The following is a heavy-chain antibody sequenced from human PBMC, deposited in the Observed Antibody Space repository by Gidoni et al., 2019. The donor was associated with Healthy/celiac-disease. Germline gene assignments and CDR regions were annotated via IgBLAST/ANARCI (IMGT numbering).Heavy chain of an antibody. D-gene: IGHD3-10*01. CDR1: GYTFTSYA. V-gene: IGHV1-3*01. CDR3: ARSPVRDSIAEYFQH. CDR2: INAGNGNT. J-gene: IGHJ1*01. Sequence: QVQLVQSGAEVKKPGASVKVSCKASGYTFTSYAMHWVRQAPGQRLEWMGWINAGNGNTKYSQKFQGRVTITRDTSASTAYMELSSLRSEDTAVYYCARSPVRDSIAEYFQHWGQGTLVTVSS.